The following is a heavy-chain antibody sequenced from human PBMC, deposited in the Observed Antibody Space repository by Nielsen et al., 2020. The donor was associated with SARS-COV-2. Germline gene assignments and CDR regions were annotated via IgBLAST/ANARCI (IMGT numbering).Heavy chain of an antibody. CDR3: ARDHYYDSSGTWSNWFDP. CDR1: GFTFSRYA. J-gene: IGHJ5*02. CDR2: ISYDGSNK. V-gene: IGHV3-30*04. Sequence: GESLKISCAASGFTFSRYAMHWVRQAPGKGLEWVAVISYDGSNKYYADSVKCRFTISRDNSKNTLYLQMNSLRAEDTAVYYCARDHYYDSSGTWSNWFDPWGQGTLVTVSS. D-gene: IGHD3-22*01.